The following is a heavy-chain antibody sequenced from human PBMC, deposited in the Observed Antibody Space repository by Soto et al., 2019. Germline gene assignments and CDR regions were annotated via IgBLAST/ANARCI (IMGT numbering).Heavy chain of an antibody. Sequence: GGSLRLSCAASGFTLSTYDMHWVRQATGKGLEWVAALSYAGDTYYPGSVKGRFTVSRESAENSLYLQMNSLTAGDTAVYYCGRDSYDYIWGSYRPNLFDYWGQGTLVTVSS. CDR3: GRDSYDYIWGSYRPNLFDY. V-gene: IGHV3-13*01. D-gene: IGHD3-16*02. CDR2: LSYAGDT. J-gene: IGHJ4*02. CDR1: GFTLSTYD.